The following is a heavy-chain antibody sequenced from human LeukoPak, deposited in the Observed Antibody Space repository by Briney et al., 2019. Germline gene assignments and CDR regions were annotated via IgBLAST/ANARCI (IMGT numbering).Heavy chain of an antibody. V-gene: IGHV3-30-3*01. D-gene: IGHD5-12*01. J-gene: IGHJ4*02. Sequence: GRSLRLSCAASGFTFSTYAMHWVRQAPGKGLEWVAVILYDGSNEHYTDSVRGRFTISRDNPKNTLWLQMNSLTADDTAVYYCARGEFSGLDYWGREPWSPSPQ. CDR3: ARGEFSGLDY. CDR2: ILYDGSNE. CDR1: GFTFSTYA.